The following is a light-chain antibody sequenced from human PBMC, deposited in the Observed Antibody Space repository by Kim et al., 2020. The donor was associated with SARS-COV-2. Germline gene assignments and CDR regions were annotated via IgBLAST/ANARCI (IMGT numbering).Light chain of an antibody. CDR3: NSRDSSGNHVV. V-gene: IGLV3-19*01. CDR2: DKN. Sequence: ALGQTVRITCQGDSLSSYYASWYQQKPGQAPVLVIYDKNNRPSGIPDRFSGSSSGNTASLTITGAQAEDEADYYCNSRDSSGNHVVFGGGTKLTVL. J-gene: IGLJ2*01. CDR1: SLSSYY.